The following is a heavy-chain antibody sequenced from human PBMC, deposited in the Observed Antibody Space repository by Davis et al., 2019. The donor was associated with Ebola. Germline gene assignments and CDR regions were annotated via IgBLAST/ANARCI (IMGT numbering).Heavy chain of an antibody. Sequence: GESLKISCAASGFTFSTYAMSWVRQAPGKGLEWVSAISGSGGNTYYADSVKGRFTISRDNSKNTLYLQMNSLRAEDTAVYYCAKGSVTIFGVAPDYYGMDVWGKGTTVTVSS. J-gene: IGHJ6*04. CDR2: ISGSGGNT. CDR1: GFTFSTYA. CDR3: AKGSVTIFGVAPDYYGMDV. D-gene: IGHD3-3*01. V-gene: IGHV3-23*01.